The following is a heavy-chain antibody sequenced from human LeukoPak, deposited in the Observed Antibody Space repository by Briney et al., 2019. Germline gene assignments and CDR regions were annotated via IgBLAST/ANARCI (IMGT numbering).Heavy chain of an antibody. CDR3: AREPIAAAGVGIDY. CDR1: GGSISSYY. Sequence: TSETLSLTCTVSGGSISSYYWSWIRQPPGKGLEWIGYIYYSRSTNYNPSLKSRVTISVDTSKNQFSLKLSSVTAADTAVYYCAREPIAAAGVGIDYWGQGTLVTVSS. J-gene: IGHJ4*02. V-gene: IGHV4-59*01. D-gene: IGHD6-13*01. CDR2: IYYSRST.